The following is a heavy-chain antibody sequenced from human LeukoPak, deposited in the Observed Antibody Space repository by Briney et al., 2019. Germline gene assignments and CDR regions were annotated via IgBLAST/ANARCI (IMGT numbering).Heavy chain of an antibody. CDR2: IYYSGST. CDR3: ARELSYSLSRSYYFDY. D-gene: IGHD4-11*01. Sequence: KASETLSLTCTVSGGSISSSSYYWGWIRQPPGKGLEWIGSIYYSGSTYYNPSLKSRVTISVDTSKNQFSLKLSSVTAADTAVYYCARELSYSLSRSYYFDYWGQGTLVTVSS. V-gene: IGHV4-39*07. CDR1: GGSISSSSYY. J-gene: IGHJ4*02.